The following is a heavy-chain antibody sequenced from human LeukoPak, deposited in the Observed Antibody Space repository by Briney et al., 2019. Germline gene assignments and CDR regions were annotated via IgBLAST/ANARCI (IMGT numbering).Heavy chain of an antibody. CDR1: GFTLSTYG. Sequence: GGSLRLSCAASGFTLSTYGMHWVRQAPGKGLEYVAAISSNGGSTYYANFVKGRFTISRDNSTITLYLQMGSLRVEDMAVYYCARWPGAYDCWGQGVLVTVSS. V-gene: IGHV3-64*01. CDR2: ISSNGGST. J-gene: IGHJ4*02. D-gene: IGHD2-21*01. CDR3: ARWPGAYDC.